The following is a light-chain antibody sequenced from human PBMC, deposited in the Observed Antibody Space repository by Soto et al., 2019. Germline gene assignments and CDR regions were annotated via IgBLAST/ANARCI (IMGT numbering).Light chain of an antibody. CDR1: SSDVGGYDF. J-gene: IGLJ1*01. Sequence: QSALTQPPSASGSPGQSVTISCTGTSSDVGGYDFVSWYQQHPGKAPKLIIYEVTDRPSGVSNRFSGSKSGNTASLTISGLQAEDEADYYCSSYTNINTRACVFGTGTKLTVL. CDR3: SSYTNINTRACV. V-gene: IGLV2-14*01. CDR2: EVT.